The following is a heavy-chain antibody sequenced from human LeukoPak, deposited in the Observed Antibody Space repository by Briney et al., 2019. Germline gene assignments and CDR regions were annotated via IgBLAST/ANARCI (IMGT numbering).Heavy chain of an antibody. CDR2: ISVYNGNT. CDR3: ARENEGSGWYRTIDY. Sequence: ASVKVSCKASGYTFTSYGISWVRQAPGQGLEWMGWISVYNGNTNYARKLQGRVTMTTDTSTSTAYMELRSLRSDDTAVYYCARENEGSGWYRTIDYWGQGTLVTVSS. D-gene: IGHD6-19*01. CDR1: GYTFTSYG. J-gene: IGHJ4*02. V-gene: IGHV1-18*01.